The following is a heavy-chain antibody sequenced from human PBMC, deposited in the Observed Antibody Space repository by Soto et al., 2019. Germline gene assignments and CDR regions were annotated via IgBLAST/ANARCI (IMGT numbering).Heavy chain of an antibody. J-gene: IGHJ4*02. Sequence: PGGSLRLSCAASGFTFSSYAMSWVRQAPGKGLEWVSAISGSGGSTYYADSVKGRFTISRDNSKNTLYLEMNSLRVEDTAVYYCVRGDGDYNDGNGYLARHWGQGTLVTVSS. CDR2: ISGSGGST. D-gene: IGHD5-18*01. CDR1: GFTFSSYA. V-gene: IGHV3-23*01. CDR3: VRGDGDYNDGNGYLARH.